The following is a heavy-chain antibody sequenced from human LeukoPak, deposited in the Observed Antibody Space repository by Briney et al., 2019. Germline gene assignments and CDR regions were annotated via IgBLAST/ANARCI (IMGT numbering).Heavy chain of an antibody. CDR1: GFTFGTYA. CDR2: ILSDGSIQ. V-gene: IGHV3-30*18. D-gene: IGHD2-8*01. Sequence: PGRSLRLSCAASGFTFGTYAMHWVRQAPGKGLEWVAVILSDGSIQNTADAAKGRFTISRDNSKNTLYLEMSSLGLQDTAVYYCAEERDRDGYFRYWGQGTLVTVSS. CDR3: AEERDRDGYFRY. J-gene: IGHJ4*02.